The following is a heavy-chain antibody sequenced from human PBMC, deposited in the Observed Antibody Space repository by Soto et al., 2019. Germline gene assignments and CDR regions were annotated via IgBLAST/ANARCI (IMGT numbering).Heavy chain of an antibody. Sequence: EVQLVESGGGLIQPGGSLRLSCAASGFTVSSTYMTWVRQAPGKGLEWVSVIYGGLTTSYADSVKGRFTISRDNSKNTLYIHMNSLRAEDTAVYYCARARIEAAGTPRFKDSYAMDVWGQGTPVTVSS. CDR1: GFTVSSTY. CDR2: IYGGLTT. CDR3: ARARIEAAGTPRFKDSYAMDV. V-gene: IGHV3-53*01. J-gene: IGHJ6*02. D-gene: IGHD6-13*01.